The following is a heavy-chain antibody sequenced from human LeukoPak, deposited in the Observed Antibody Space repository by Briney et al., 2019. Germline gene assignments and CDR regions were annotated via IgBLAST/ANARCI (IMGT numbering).Heavy chain of an antibody. D-gene: IGHD3-22*01. CDR3: AKGQSMIVVVITPYFDY. Sequence: GGSLRLSCAASGFSFSMYSMSWIRQAPGKGLEWVSVISDNGAVTFYGDSVKGRFTISRDNSKNTLYLQMSSLRAEDTAVYYCAKGQSMIVVVITPYFDYWGQGTLVTVSS. CDR1: GFSFSMYS. CDR2: ISDNGAVT. J-gene: IGHJ4*02. V-gene: IGHV3-23*01.